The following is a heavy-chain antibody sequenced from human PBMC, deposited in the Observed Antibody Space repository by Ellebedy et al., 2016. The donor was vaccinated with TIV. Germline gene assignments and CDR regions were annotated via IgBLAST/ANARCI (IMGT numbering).Heavy chain of an antibody. D-gene: IGHD3-10*01. J-gene: IGHJ5*02. CDR1: GYTFTSYG. CDR2: ISIYNGNT. V-gene: IGHV1-18*01. CDR3: ASPPWFGESYNWFDP. Sequence: AASVKVSCKASGYTFTSYGISWVRQAPGQGLEWMGWISIYNGNTNYAQNLQGRVTMTRDTSTSTAYMELRSLRSDDTAVYYCASPPWFGESYNWFDPWGQGTLVTVSS.